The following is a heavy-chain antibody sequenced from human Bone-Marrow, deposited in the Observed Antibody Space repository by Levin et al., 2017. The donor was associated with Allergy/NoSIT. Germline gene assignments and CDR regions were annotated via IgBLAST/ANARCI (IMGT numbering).Heavy chain of an antibody. CDR2: LSGSGTS. J-gene: IGHJ6*02. CDR3: AKARDHALRFVSYHDMDV. Sequence: GGSLRLSCAASGFTFSAYAMNWVRQAPGKGLEWVSALSGSGTSYYADSVKGRFTISRDNSKSTVSLQMNSLRAEDTAIYYCAKARDHALRFVSYHDMDVWGQGTTVIVSS. V-gene: IGHV3-23*01. D-gene: IGHD5/OR15-5a*01. CDR1: GFTFSAYA.